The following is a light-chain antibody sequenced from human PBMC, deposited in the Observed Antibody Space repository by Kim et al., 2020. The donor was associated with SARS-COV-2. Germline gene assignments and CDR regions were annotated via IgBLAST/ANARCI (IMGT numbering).Light chain of an antibody. Sequence: QSVLTQPPSASGTPGQRVTISCSGSNYNIGTNYVFWYQQFPGTAPKLLIYRNTQRPSGVPDRFSGSKSGTSASLAISGLRSEDEADYYCATWDDTLSGPVFGGGTQLTVL. CDR1: NYNIGTNY. V-gene: IGLV1-47*01. CDR3: ATWDDTLSGPV. J-gene: IGLJ3*02. CDR2: RNT.